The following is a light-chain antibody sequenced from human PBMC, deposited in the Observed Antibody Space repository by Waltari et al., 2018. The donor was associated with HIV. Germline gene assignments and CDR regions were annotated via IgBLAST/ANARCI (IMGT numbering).Light chain of an antibody. CDR2: RNN. Sequence: QSVLTKPPSASGTPGQRVTISCSGSSSNIGRNYVYWYQQLPGTAPKLLIYRNNQRPSGVPDRFSGSKSCTSASLAISGLRSEDEADYYCAAWDDSLSGFYVFGTGTKVTVL. V-gene: IGLV1-47*01. J-gene: IGLJ1*01. CDR3: AAWDDSLSGFYV. CDR1: SSNIGRNY.